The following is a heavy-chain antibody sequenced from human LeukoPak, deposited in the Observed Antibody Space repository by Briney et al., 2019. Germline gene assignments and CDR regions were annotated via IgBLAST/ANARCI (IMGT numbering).Heavy chain of an antibody. CDR3: ARSSHYDILTGYSEEDAFDI. D-gene: IGHD3-9*01. V-gene: IGHV3-53*01. CDR2: IYSGGST. CDR1: GFTVSSNY. J-gene: IGHJ3*02. Sequence: PGGSLRLSCAASGFTVSSNYMSWVRQAPGKGLEWVSVIYSGGSTDYADSVKGRFTISRDNSKNTLYLQMNSLRVEDTAVYHCARSSHYDILTGYSEEDAFDIWGQGTMVTVSS.